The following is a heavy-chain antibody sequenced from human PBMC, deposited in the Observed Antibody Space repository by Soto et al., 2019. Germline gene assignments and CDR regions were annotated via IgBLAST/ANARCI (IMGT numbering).Heavy chain of an antibody. CDR3: ARGPYSSSWSDYYYYYGMDV. Sequence: SETLSLTCTVPGGSISSYYWSWIRQPPGKGLEWIGYIYYSGSTNYNPSLKSRVTISVDTSKNQFSLKLSSVTAADTAVYYCARGPYSSSWSDYYYYYGMDVWGQGTTVTVSS. D-gene: IGHD6-13*01. CDR1: GGSISSYY. V-gene: IGHV4-59*01. J-gene: IGHJ6*02. CDR2: IYYSGST.